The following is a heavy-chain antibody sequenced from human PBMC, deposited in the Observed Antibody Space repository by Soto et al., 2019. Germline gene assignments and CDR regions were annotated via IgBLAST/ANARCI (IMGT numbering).Heavy chain of an antibody. Sequence: GGSLRLSCAASGFTFSSYAMSWVRQAPGKGPEWVSAMSGSGDNTYYADSVKGRFTISRDNSKNALYLQMNSLRAADMAVYYCAKGPRPAAGTNYFDYWGQGTLVTVSS. CDR3: AKGPRPAAGTNYFDY. D-gene: IGHD6-13*01. J-gene: IGHJ4*02. V-gene: IGHV3-23*01. CDR2: MSGSGDNT. CDR1: GFTFSSYA.